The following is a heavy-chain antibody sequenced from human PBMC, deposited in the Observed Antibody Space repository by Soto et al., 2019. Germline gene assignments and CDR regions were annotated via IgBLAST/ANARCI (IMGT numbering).Heavy chain of an antibody. Sequence: GGSLRLSCVACGFTFSSYSMYWIRQAPGKGLEYVSAISSNGDNTYYADSVKGRFTSSRDNSKNTLYLQMGSLRVEDMAVYYCARVGVSGCLDCWGPGTLVTVSS. CDR3: ARVGVSGCLDC. V-gene: IGHV3-64*02. CDR1: GFTFSSYS. J-gene: IGHJ4*02. CDR2: ISSNGDNT. D-gene: IGHD6-19*01.